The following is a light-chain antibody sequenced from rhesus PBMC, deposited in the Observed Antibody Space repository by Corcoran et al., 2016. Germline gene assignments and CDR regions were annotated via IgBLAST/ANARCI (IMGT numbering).Light chain of an antibody. CDR3: RQHNSNPPT. Sequence: DIQMTQSPSSLSASVGDRVTITCQASQGISNWLAWYQQKPGKDPKLLISAASRLQSGVPSRFSGSGCGTEFTITISSRQPEDFATYYCRQHNSNPPTFGPETKLDIK. CDR2: AAS. V-gene: IGKV1-33*02. J-gene: IGKJ3*01. CDR1: QGISNW.